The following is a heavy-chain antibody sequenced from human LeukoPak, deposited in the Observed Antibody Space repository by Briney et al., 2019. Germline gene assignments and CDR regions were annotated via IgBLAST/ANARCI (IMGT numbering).Heavy chain of an antibody. Sequence: TSSETLSLTCTVSGGSISSGDYYWSWIRQPPGRDLEWIGSIYSSGNTYYNPSLESRVTISVDTSKNQLSLKLTSATAADTSVYYCARHSGLRSPFDPWGQGTLVTVSS. J-gene: IGHJ5*02. CDR1: GGSISSGDYY. CDR2: IYSSGNT. V-gene: IGHV4-39*01. D-gene: IGHD3-3*01. CDR3: ARHSGLRSPFDP.